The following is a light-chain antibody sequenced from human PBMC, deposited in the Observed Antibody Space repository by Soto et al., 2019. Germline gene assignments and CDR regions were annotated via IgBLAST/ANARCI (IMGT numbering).Light chain of an antibody. J-gene: IGKJ1*01. CDR1: QSVSSSY. V-gene: IGKV3-20*01. Sequence: IVVTQSPPTLSLSPGDRVTLSCRASQSVSSSYLAWYQQKPGQAPRLLVYGASSRATGIPDRFSGSGSGTDFTLTISGLEPEDFAVYYCQQYGSSSITFGQGTKVDIK. CDR3: QQYGSSSIT. CDR2: GAS.